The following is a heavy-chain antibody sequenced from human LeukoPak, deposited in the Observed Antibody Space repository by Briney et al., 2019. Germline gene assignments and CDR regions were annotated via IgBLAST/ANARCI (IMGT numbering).Heavy chain of an antibody. CDR1: GGSISSSCCS. CDR2: AHYSGST. V-gene: IGHV4-39*07. J-gene: IGHJ6*03. D-gene: IGHD1-7*01. Sequence: SETLSLTCTVSGGSISSSCCSWGWIRQPPGKGLEWIGSAHYSGSTYYNPTLESRVTISVDTSKNQFSLKLSSVTAADTAVYYCARLTGTYYYYMDVWGKGTTVTVSS. CDR3: ARLTGTYYYYMDV.